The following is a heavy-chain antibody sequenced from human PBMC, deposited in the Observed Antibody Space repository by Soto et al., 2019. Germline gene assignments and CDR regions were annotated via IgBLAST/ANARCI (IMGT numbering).Heavy chain of an antibody. V-gene: IGHV4-34*01. Sequence: PSETLSLTCAVYGGSFSGYYWSWIRQPPGKGLEWIGEINHSGSTNYNPSLKSRVTISVDTSKNQFSLKLSSVTAADTAVYYCARRPYWYSSGGRGRYYFDYWGQGTLVTVSS. CDR2: INHSGST. CDR1: GGSFSGYY. J-gene: IGHJ4*02. CDR3: ARRPYWYSSGGRGRYYFDY. D-gene: IGHD6-19*01.